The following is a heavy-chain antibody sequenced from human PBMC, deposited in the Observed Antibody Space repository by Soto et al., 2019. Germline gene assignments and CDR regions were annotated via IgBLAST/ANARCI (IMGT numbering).Heavy chain of an antibody. CDR1: GYTFSNYD. Sequence: QVQLVQSGAELKKPGASVKVSCKASGYTFSNYDMNWVRQATGQGPEWIGWVNPNNGDTGYAQKFQGRVTLTTDIATTTADMELTSLRSEDTAIYYCAKVSRKGSAIDFDYWGQGTLINVSS. D-gene: IGHD3-10*01. V-gene: IGHV1-8*01. J-gene: IGHJ4*02. CDR3: AKVSRKGSAIDFDY. CDR2: VNPNNGDT.